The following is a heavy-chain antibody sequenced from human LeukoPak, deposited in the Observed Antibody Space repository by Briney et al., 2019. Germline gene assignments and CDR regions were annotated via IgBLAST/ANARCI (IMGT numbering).Heavy chain of an antibody. J-gene: IGHJ4*02. D-gene: IGHD4-23*01. CDR2: IYYSGST. Sequence: SETLSLTCTVSGGSISSYYWSWIRQPPGKGLEWIGYIYYSGSTNYNPSLKSRVTISVDTSKNQFSLKLSSVTAADTAVYYCASTDYGGNSYYFDYWGQGTLVTVSS. CDR1: GGSISSYY. CDR3: ASTDYGGNSYYFDY. V-gene: IGHV4-59*12.